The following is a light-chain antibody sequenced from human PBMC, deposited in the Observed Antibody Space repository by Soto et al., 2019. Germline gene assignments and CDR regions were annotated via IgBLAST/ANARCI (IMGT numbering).Light chain of an antibody. V-gene: IGKV3-20*01. CDR3: QQYGGSPLVT. Sequence: EIVLTQSPGTLSLSPGERATLSCRASQSVSNRFLAWYQHKDDQAPRLLIYGASSRATGIPDRFSGTGSGTDFTLTITRLETEDFAVYYCQQYGGSPLVTFGGGTKVEI. J-gene: IGKJ4*01. CDR2: GAS. CDR1: QSVSNRF.